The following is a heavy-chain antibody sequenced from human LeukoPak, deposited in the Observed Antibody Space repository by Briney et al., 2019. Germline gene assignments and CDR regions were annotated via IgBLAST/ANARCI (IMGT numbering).Heavy chain of an antibody. D-gene: IGHD5-18*01. CDR1: GGTFSSYA. CDR3: ARNTLRGYSYGYFWFDP. J-gene: IGHJ5*02. CDR2: IIPIFGTA. V-gene: IGHV1-69*05. Sequence: GASVKVSCKASGGTFSSYAISWVRQAPGQGLEWMGGIIPIFGTANYAQKFQGRVTITTDESTSTAYMELSSLRSGDTAVYYCARNTLRGYSYGYFWFDPWGQGTLVTVSS.